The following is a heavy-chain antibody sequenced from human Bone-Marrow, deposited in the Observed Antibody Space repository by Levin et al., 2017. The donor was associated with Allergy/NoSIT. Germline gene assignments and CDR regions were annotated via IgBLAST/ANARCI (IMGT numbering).Heavy chain of an antibody. Sequence: GGSLRLSCVVSGFTFDDYAMHWVRQGPGKGLGWVSVIYSGGGTYYSDSVRGRFPISRANSKNILYLQMNSLRVEDTAVYYCARSLNTAYYYNGLDVWGQGTTVTVSS. J-gene: IGHJ6*02. CDR3: ARSLNTAYYYNGLDV. CDR2: IYSGGGT. V-gene: IGHV3-53*01. CDR1: GFTFDDYA. D-gene: IGHD2-21*02.